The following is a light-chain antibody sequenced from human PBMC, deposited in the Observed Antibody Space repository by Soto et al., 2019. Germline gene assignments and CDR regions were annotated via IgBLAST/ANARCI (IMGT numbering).Light chain of an antibody. Sequence: EIVLTQSPGTLSLSPVEIATLSCRASQSVGGSSLAWYQQRPGQAPRLLIYDTSKRATGIPDRFSGSGSGTDFTLTISRLEPEDFAVYYCQQYQNSPRTFGQGTKVDIK. J-gene: IGKJ1*01. V-gene: IGKV3-20*01. CDR3: QQYQNSPRT. CDR2: DTS. CDR1: QSVGGSS.